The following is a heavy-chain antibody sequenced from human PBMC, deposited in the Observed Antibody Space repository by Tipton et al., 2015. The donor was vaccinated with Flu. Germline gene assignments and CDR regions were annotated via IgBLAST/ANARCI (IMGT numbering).Heavy chain of an antibody. J-gene: IGHJ6*02. Sequence: AASGFTFSSYEMNWVRQAPGKGLEWVSYISSSGSTIYYADSVKGRFTISRDNAKNSLYLQMNSLRAEDTAVYYCARETGGQQLVSLYYYGMDVWGQGTTVTVSS. V-gene: IGHV3-48*03. CDR3: ARETGGQQLVSLYYYGMDV. CDR1: GFTFSSYE. D-gene: IGHD6-13*01. CDR2: ISSSGSTI.